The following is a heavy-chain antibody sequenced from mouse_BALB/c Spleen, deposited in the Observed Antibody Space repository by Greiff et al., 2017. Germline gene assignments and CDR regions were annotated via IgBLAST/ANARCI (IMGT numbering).Heavy chain of an antibody. CDR2: ISSGGSYT. J-gene: IGHJ4*01. CDR3: AREGYYGSIYAMDY. V-gene: IGHV5-9-4*01. Sequence: EVHLVESGGGLVKPGGSLKLSCAASGFTFSSYAMSWVRQSPEKRLEWVAEISSGGSYTYYPDTVTGRFTISRDNAKNTLYLEMSSLRSEDTAMYYCAREGYYGSIYAMDYWGQGTSVTVSS. CDR1: GFTFSSYA. D-gene: IGHD1-1*01.